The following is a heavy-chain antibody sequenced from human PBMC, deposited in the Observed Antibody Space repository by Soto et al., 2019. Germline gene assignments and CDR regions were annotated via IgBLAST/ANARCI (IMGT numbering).Heavy chain of an antibody. J-gene: IGHJ4*02. CDR1: GYSFTSYG. D-gene: IGHD3-22*01. Sequence: GTSLKFSCKASGYSFTSYGISWVRQAHGQGPEWMGWISGHNGNTNHPQSLQGRVTMTTDTSRNTAYMELRSLRSDDTAVYYCVRHRFNYYDDTVYYYFDYWGQGTLVTVSS. CDR2: ISGHNGNT. CDR3: VRHRFNYYDDTVYYYFDY. V-gene: IGHV1-18*04.